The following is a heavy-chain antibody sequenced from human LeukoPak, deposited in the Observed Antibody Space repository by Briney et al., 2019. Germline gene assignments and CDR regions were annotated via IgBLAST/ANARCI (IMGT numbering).Heavy chain of an antibody. CDR1: GFTFDDYG. CDR3: AKGSTTVVYYYMDV. D-gene: IGHD4-11*01. J-gene: IGHJ6*03. CDR2: INWNGGST. Sequence: GGSLRLSCAASGFTFDDYGMSWVRQAPGKGLEWVSGINWNGGSTGYADSVKGRFTISRDNAKNSLYLQMNSLRAEDTAVYYCAKGSTTVVYYYMDVWGKGTTVTISS. V-gene: IGHV3-20*04.